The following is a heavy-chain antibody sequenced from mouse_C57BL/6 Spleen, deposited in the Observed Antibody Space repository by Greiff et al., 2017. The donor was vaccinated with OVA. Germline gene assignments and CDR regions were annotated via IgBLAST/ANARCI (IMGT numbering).Heavy chain of an antibody. CDR3: ARKNYGYDGGFAY. D-gene: IGHD2-2*01. J-gene: IGHJ3*01. V-gene: IGHV1-69*01. CDR2: IDPSDSYT. CDR1: GYTFTSYW. Sequence: QVQLQQPGAELVMPGASVKLSCKASGYTFTSYWMHWVKQRPGQGLEWIGEIDPSDSYTNYNQKFKGKSTLTVDKSSSTAYMQLSSLTSEDSAVYYCARKNYGYDGGFAYWGKGTLVTVSA.